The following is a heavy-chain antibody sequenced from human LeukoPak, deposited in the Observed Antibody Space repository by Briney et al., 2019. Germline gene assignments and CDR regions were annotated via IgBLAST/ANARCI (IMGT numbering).Heavy chain of an antibody. D-gene: IGHD3-22*01. V-gene: IGHV3-23*01. CDR1: GFTFSIYA. Sequence: GGSLRLSCAASGFTFSIYAMSWVRQAPGKGLEWVSPISGSGGSTYYTDPVKGRFTISRDNSKNTLSLQMNSLRAEDTALYYCAKDRPNYFESNGDYYRRDGDYWGQGTLVTVSS. J-gene: IGHJ4*02. CDR2: ISGSGGST. CDR3: AKDRPNYFESNGDYYRRDGDY.